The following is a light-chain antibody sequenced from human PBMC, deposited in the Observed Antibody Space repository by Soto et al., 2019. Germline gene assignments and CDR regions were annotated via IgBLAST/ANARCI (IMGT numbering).Light chain of an antibody. CDR3: QQFSSYPLT. Sequence: EIVLTQSPGTLSLSPGDRATLSCRASQSISSGFLAWYQQKSGQAPRLLIYGTSSRATAIPDRFSGGGSGTDFTLTISRLEPEDFAVYYCQQFSSYPLTFGGGTKVDIK. CDR1: QSISSGF. J-gene: IGKJ4*01. CDR2: GTS. V-gene: IGKV3-20*01.